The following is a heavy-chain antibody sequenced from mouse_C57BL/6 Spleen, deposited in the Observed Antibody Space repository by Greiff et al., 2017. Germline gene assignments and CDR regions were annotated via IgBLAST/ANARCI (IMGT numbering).Heavy chain of an antibody. CDR1: GYTFTDYE. CDR3: TMSYYGSSTGFAY. D-gene: IGHD1-1*01. V-gene: IGHV1-15*01. Sequence: QVQLQQSGAELVRPGASVTLSCKASGYTFTDYEMHWVKQTPVHGLEWIGAIDPETGGTAYNQKFKGKAILTADKSSSTAYMERRSLTSEDSAFYYCTMSYYGSSTGFAYWGQGTLVTVSA. J-gene: IGHJ3*01. CDR2: IDPETGGT.